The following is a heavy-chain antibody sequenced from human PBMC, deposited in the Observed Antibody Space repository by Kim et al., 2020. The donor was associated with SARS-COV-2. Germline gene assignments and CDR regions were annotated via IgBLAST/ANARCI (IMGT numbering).Heavy chain of an antibody. J-gene: IGHJ6*02. CDR3: AKGEGHYYYYGMDV. V-gene: IGHV3-43*01. Sequence: ASVKGRITISRENSKNCLYLQMNSLRTEDTALYYCAKGEGHYYYYGMDVWGQGTTVTVSS.